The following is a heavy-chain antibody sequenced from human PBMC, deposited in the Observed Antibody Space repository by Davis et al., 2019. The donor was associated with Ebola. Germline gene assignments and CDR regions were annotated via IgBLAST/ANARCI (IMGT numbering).Heavy chain of an antibody. CDR1: GYTFTGYY. D-gene: IGHD3-22*01. J-gene: IGHJ4*02. V-gene: IGHV1-2*02. CDR2: INPNSGGT. Sequence: ASVKVSCKASGYTFTGYYMHWVRQAPGQGLEWMGWINPNSGGTNYAQKFQGRVTMTRDTSISTAYMELSRLRSDDTAVYYCAAVKGGQWLLPGDYWGQGTLVTVSS. CDR3: AAVKGGQWLLPGDY.